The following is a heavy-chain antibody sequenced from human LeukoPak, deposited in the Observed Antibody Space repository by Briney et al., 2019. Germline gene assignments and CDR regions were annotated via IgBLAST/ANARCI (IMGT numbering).Heavy chain of an antibody. Sequence: GGSLRLSCAASGFTFSNSWMSWVRQAPGKGLEWVGNINQDGSVKNYVDSVKGRFTFSRDNAKNSLFLQINSLRAEDTAVYYCARDRGYNAFDIWGQGTMVTVSS. V-gene: IGHV3-7*01. J-gene: IGHJ3*02. D-gene: IGHD5-18*01. CDR2: INQDGSVK. CDR3: ARDRGYNAFDI. CDR1: GFTFSNSW.